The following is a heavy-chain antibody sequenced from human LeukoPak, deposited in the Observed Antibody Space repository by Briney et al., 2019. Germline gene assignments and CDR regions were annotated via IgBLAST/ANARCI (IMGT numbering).Heavy chain of an antibody. D-gene: IGHD5-18*01. CDR2: IYSGGSR. J-gene: IGHJ4*02. V-gene: IGHV4-59*02. Sequence: KPSETLSLTCTVSGGSVSSYYWTWIRQPPGKAPEWIGYIYSGGSRHYNPSLKSRVTISIDMSKNHFALNLTPVTAADTAVYYCARDRGYSYGPLDYWGQGALVIVSS. CDR3: ARDRGYSYGPLDY. CDR1: GGSVSSYY.